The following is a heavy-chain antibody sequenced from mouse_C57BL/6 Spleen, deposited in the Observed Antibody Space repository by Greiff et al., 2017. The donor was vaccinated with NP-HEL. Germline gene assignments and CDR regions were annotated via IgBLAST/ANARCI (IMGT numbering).Heavy chain of an antibody. J-gene: IGHJ2*01. CDR1: GFTFSDYY. Sequence: DVQLVESEGGLVQPGSSMKLSCTASGFTFSDYYMAWVRQVPEKGLEWVANINYDGSSTYYLDSLKSRFIISRDNAKNILYLQMSSLKSEDTATYYCARGFPYYYGSSFDYWGQGTTLTVSS. D-gene: IGHD1-1*01. CDR3: ARGFPYYYGSSFDY. V-gene: IGHV5-16*01. CDR2: INYDGSST.